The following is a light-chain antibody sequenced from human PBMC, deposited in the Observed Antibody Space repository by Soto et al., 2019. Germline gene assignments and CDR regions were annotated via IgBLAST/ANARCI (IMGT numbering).Light chain of an antibody. CDR1: QRISNY. CDR2: DAS. V-gene: IGKV3-11*01. Sequence: EIVLTQSPATLSSPPGARATLSCRASQRISNYLAWYQHKPGQAPRLLIYDASNRATATPPRFSGSGSGTDFTLTISSLEPEDFAVYYCQQRSAGVTFGQGTRLEIK. J-gene: IGKJ5*01. CDR3: QQRSAGVT.